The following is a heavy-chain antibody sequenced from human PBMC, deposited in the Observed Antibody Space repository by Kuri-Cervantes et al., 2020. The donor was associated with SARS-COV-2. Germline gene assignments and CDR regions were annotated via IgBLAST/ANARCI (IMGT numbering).Heavy chain of an antibody. J-gene: IGHJ4*02. CDR2: IYYSGNT. CDR1: GGSISSSLYY. D-gene: IGHD2-15*01. CDR3: VRGDCSAGTCYRRSFDY. Sequence: GSLRLSCTVSGGSISSSLYYWGWIRQPPGKGLEWIGSIYYSGNTYYNPSLNSRVTISVDTSKNQFSLKQTSVTAADTAVYYYVRGDCSAGTCYRRSFDYWGQGTLVTVSS. V-gene: IGHV4-39*01.